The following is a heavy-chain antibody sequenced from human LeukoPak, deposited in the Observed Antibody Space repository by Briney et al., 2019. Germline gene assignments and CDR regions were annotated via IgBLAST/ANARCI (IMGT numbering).Heavy chain of an antibody. CDR1: GFTVSSSY. CDR3: AREEVGATSLDY. V-gene: IGHV3-53*01. J-gene: IGHJ4*02. Sequence: GGSLRLSCAASGFTVSSSYMSWVRQAPGKGLEWVSVIYSGGSTYYADSVKGRFTISRDNSKNTLYLQMNSLRAEDTAVYYCAREEVGATSLDYWGQGTLVTVSS. D-gene: IGHD1-26*01. CDR2: IYSGGST.